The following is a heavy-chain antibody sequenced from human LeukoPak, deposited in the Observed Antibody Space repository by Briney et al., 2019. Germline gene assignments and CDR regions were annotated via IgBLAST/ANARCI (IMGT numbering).Heavy chain of an antibody. CDR2: IYSGGGT. D-gene: IGHD6-13*01. CDR3: ERQSSSSWLFDY. J-gene: IGHJ4*02. V-gene: IGHV3-53*01. Sequence: GGSLRLSCAASGLTVSSNYMSWVRQAPGKGLEWVSVIYSGGGTYYADSVEGRFTISRNNSKNTVFLQMNSLRAEVTAVYYCERQSSSSWLFDYWGQRTLVTVSS. CDR1: GLTVSSNY.